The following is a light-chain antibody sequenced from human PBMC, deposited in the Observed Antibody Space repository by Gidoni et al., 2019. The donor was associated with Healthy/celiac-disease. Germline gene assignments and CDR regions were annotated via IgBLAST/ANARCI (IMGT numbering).Light chain of an antibody. Sequence: SYELTQPPSVSVPPGQTASITCSGDKLGDKYACWYQQKPGQSPVLVIYQDSKRPSGIPERFSGSNSGNTATLTISGTQAMDEDDYYCQAWDSSSYVFGTGTKVTVL. CDR3: QAWDSSSYV. CDR2: QDS. V-gene: IGLV3-1*01. J-gene: IGLJ1*01. CDR1: KLGDKY.